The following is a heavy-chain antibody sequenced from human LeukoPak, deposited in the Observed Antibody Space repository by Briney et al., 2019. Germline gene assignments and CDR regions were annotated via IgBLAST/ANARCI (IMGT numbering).Heavy chain of an antibody. CDR2: INHSGST. CDR3: ARSRILGYYFDY. J-gene: IGHJ4*02. V-gene: IGHV4-34*01. Sequence: SETLSLTCAVYGGSFSGYYWSWIRQPPGKGLEWIGEINHSGSTNYNPSLKSRVTISVDTSKNQFSLKLSSVTAADTAVYYCARSRILGYYFDYWGQGTLVTASS. D-gene: IGHD2-21*01. CDR1: GGSFSGYY.